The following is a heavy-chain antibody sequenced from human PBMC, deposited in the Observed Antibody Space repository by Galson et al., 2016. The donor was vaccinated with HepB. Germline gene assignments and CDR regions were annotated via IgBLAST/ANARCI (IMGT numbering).Heavy chain of an antibody. J-gene: IGHJ4*01. D-gene: IGHD5-18*01. CDR1: GFRFGTYA. Sequence: SLRLSCAASGFRFGTYAMHWVRQAPGKGLEWVAGISNDGNNKNYIDSAKGRFTISRDNFRSTVYLQLSSLRVEDTAVYYCARDGGAAWIQLWFDNWGHGTLVTVSS. CDR3: ARDGGAAWIQLWFDN. V-gene: IGHV3-30-3*01. CDR2: ISNDGNNK.